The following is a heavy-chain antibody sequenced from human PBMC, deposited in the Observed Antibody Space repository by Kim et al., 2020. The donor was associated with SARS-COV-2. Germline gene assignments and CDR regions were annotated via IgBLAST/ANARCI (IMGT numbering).Heavy chain of an antibody. J-gene: IGHJ1*01. CDR1: GFTFSSYA. D-gene: IGHD6-13*01. Sequence: GGSLRLSCAASGFTFSSYAMHWVRQAPGKGLEWVAVISYDGSNKYYADSVKGRFTISRDNSKNTLYLQMNSLRAADTAVNYCARDLAIAAAQEYFQHYG. CDR3: ARDLAIAAAQEYFQH. CDR2: ISYDGSNK. V-gene: IGHV3-30-3*01.